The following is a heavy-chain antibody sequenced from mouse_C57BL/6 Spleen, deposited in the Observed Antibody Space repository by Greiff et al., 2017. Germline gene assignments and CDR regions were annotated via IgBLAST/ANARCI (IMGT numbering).Heavy chain of an antibody. CDR1: GYTFTDYN. V-gene: IGHV1-18*01. D-gene: IGHD1-1*01. J-gene: IGHJ4*01. CDR3: AREGSTTVVGAMDY. CDR2: INPNNGGT. Sequence: VQLQQPGPELVKPGASVKIPCKASGYTFTDYNMDWVKQSHGKSLEWIGDINPNNGGTIYNQKFKGKATLTVDKSSSTAYMELRSLTSEDTAVYYCAREGSTTVVGAMDYWGQGTSVTGSS.